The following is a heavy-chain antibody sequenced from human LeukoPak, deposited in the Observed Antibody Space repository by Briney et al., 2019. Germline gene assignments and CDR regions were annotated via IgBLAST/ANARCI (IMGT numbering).Heavy chain of an antibody. V-gene: IGHV4-34*01. D-gene: IGHD6-19*01. CDR3: ARTSSSGLVGGYYFDY. CDR1: GGSFSGYY. Sequence: SETLSLTCAVYGGSFSGYYWSWIRQPPGKGLEWIGEINHSGSTNYNPSLKSRVTISVDTSKNQFSLKLSSVTAADTAVYYCARTSSSGLVGGYYFDYWGQGALVTVSS. J-gene: IGHJ4*02. CDR2: INHSGST.